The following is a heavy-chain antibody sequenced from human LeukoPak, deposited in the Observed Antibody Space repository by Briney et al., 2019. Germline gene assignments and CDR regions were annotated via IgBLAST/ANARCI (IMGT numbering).Heavy chain of an antibody. CDR2: INQDGTEK. CDR3: ARRWTLRYFDY. D-gene: IGHD3-9*01. V-gene: IGHV3-7*01. Sequence: GGSLRLSCAASGFTFSTYFLTWVRQAPGKGLEWVANINQDGTEKQYVDSVKGRFTISRDNAKNSLYLQMNSLRAEDTAVYYCARRWTLRYFDYWGQGTLVTVSS. CDR1: GFTFSTYF. J-gene: IGHJ4*02.